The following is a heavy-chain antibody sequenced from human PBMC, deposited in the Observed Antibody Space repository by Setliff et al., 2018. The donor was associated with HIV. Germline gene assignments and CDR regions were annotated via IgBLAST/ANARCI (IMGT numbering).Heavy chain of an antibody. Sequence: PSETLSLTCTVSGGSLSSSGYYWGWIRQPPGKGLEWIGTIYYSGSTYYNPSLMSRVTISVDTSKNQLSLKLSSLTAADTAVYYCAKESGLYSNYNYYYYMDVWGKGTTVTVSS. CDR1: GGSLSSSGYY. V-gene: IGHV4-39*02. D-gene: IGHD4-4*01. J-gene: IGHJ6*03. CDR2: IYYSGST. CDR3: AKESGLYSNYNYYYYMDV.